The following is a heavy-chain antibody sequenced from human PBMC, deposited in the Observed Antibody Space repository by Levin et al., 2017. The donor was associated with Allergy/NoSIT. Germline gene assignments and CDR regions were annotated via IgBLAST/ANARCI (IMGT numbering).Heavy chain of an antibody. J-gene: IGHJ6*03. V-gene: IGHV1-46*01. D-gene: IGHD2-2*01. CDR1: GYTFTSYY. CDR2: INPSGGST. CDR3: ARDRVVVAPGYYYMDV. Sequence: ASVKVSCKASGYTFTSYYMHWVRQAPGQGLEWMGIINPSGGSTSYAQKFQGRVTMTRDTSTSTVYMELSSLRSEDTAVYYCARDRVVVAPGYYYMDVWGKGTTVTVSS.